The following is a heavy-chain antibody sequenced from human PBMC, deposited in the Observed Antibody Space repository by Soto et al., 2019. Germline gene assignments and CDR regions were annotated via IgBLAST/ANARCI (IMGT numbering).Heavy chain of an antibody. V-gene: IGHV3-9*01. CDR1: GFTFDDYD. D-gene: IGHD6-6*01. Sequence: EVQLVESGGGLVQPGRSLRLSCAASGFTFDDYDMHWVRQAPGKGLEWVSGISWNSGSIGYADSVKGRFTISRDNAKXXLYMQXXSXRXXDXXXXYCAKDIGIAAPPDDPWGQGTLVTVSS. J-gene: IGHJ5*02. CDR3: AKDIGIAAPPDDP. CDR2: ISWNSGSI.